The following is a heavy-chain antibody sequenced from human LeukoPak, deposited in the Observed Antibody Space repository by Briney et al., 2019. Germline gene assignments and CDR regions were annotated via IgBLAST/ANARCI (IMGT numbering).Heavy chain of an antibody. D-gene: IGHD6-19*01. Sequence: SETLSLTCTVSGGSISSNTYYWSWIRQPPGKGLEWIGNVYYSGSTYYNPSLKSRVTISVDTSKNQFSLKLSSVTAADTAVYYCARRGGAVAGTFFDYWGQGTLVTVSS. V-gene: IGHV4-39*01. CDR1: GGSISSNTYY. CDR3: ARRGGAVAGTFFDY. J-gene: IGHJ4*02. CDR2: VYYSGST.